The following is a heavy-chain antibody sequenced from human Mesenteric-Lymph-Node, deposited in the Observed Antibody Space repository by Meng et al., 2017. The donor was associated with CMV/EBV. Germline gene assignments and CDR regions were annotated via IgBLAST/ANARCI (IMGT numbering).Heavy chain of an antibody. Sequence: ASVNVSCKASGYTFTSYGISWVRQAPGQGLEWMGWISAYNGNTNYAQKLQGRVTMTTDTSTSTAYMELSSLRSEDTAVYYCARGPRIGGWFYRWGQGTLVTVSS. CDR3: ARGPRIGGWFYR. J-gene: IGHJ4*02. CDR1: GYTFTSYG. CDR2: ISAYNGNT. V-gene: IGHV1-18*01. D-gene: IGHD6-19*01.